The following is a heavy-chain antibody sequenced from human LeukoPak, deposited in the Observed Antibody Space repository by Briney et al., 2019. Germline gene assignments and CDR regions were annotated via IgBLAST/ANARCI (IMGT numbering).Heavy chain of an antibody. CDR1: GFTFSDPY. J-gene: IGHJ6*01. Sequence: GGSLRLSRAASGFTFSDPYITWIRQAPGKGREWDSYITNSGRDADYSHSVRVRFTTSRDKAKNSLYLQMNSLRPEDTAIYYGGRGHFGLDVWGKGTTATVCS. CDR3: GRGHFGLDV. V-gene: IGHV3-11*06. CDR2: ITNSGRDA.